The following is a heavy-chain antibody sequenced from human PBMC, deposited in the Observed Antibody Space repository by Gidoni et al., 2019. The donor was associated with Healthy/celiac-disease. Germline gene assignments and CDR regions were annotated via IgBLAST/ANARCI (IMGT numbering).Heavy chain of an antibody. CDR1: GFTFSSYW. Sequence: EVQRVESGGGLVQPGGSLRLSCAASGFTFSSYWMHWVRQAPGKGLVWVSRINSDGSSTSYADSVKGRFTISRDNAKNTLYLQMNSLRAEDTAVYYCARAGYCTNGVCYSYYFDYWGQGTLVTVSS. CDR3: ARAGYCTNGVCYSYYFDY. J-gene: IGHJ4*02. D-gene: IGHD2-8*01. V-gene: IGHV3-74*01. CDR2: INSDGSST.